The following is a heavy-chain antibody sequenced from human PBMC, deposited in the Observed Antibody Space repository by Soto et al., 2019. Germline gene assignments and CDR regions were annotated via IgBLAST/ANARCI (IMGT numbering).Heavy chain of an antibody. CDR2: VSIGGST. V-gene: IGHV3-23*01. CDR1: GFTFSSYA. D-gene: IGHD2-15*01. CDR3: AKRRGAGGHFAY. Sequence: DVQLLESGGGLVQPEGSLRLSCAASGFTFSSYAMGWVRQGPGKGLEWVAVVSIGGSTHYADSVRGRFTISRDNSKNTPALQMNSPTAEDTAVYFCAKRRGAGGHFAYWGQGALVTVSS. J-gene: IGHJ4*02.